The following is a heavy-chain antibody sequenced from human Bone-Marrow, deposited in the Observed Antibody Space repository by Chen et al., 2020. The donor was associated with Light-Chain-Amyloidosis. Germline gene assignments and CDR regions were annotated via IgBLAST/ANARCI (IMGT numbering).Heavy chain of an antibody. J-gene: IGHJ4*02. CDR2: TYYRSKWYN. D-gene: IGHD3-10*01. V-gene: IGHV6-1*01. CDR3: ARTVYYYGSGSYSQYFDY. CDR1: GDSVSSNSAA. Sequence: QVQLQQSGPGLVKPSQTLSLTCAISGDSVSSNSAAWNWIRQSPSRGLEWLGRTYYRSKWYNDYAVSVKSRITINPDTSKNQFSLQLNSVTPEDTAVYYCARTVYYYGSGSYSQYFDYWGQGTLVTVSS.